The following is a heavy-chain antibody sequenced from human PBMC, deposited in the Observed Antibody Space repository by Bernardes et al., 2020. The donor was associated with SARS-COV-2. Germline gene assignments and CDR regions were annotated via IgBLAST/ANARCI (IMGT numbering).Heavy chain of an antibody. CDR2: ISYDGSNK. CDR3: AREGGSGMDV. V-gene: IGHV3-30-3*01. D-gene: IGHD3-10*01. CDR1: GFTFSTYA. J-gene: IGHJ6*02. Sequence: GGSLRLSCAASGFTFSTYAMHWVRQAPGKGLEWVALISYDGSNKYYADSVKGRFTISRDNSKNTLYLQMNSLRAEDTAVYYCAREGGSGMDVWGQGTTVTVSS.